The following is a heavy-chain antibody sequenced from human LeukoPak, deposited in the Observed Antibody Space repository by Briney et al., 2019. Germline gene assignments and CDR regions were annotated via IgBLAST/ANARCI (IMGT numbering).Heavy chain of an antibody. CDR1: GDPIASIDW. J-gene: IGHJ6*02. D-gene: IGHD3-10*01. CDR2: IYHSGSP. Sequence: SGTLSLTCAVSGDPIASIDWWSWVRQAPGKGLEWIGEIYHSGSPNYNPSLQGRVTMSVDKSKTQFSLTLTSVTAADTAVYYCARSHSMARGVIDFYGLDVWGQGTTVIVSS. V-gene: IGHV4-4*02. CDR3: ARSHSMARGVIDFYGLDV.